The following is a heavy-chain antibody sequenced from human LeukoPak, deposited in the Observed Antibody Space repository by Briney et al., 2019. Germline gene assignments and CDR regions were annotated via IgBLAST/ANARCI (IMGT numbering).Heavy chain of an antibody. V-gene: IGHV3-33*06. CDR3: AKEQYYDSSGYLAGDAFDI. J-gene: IGHJ3*02. Sequence: PGGSLRLSCVASGFTFSSYGMHWVRQAPGKGLEWVALIWYDGINKYYADSVKGRVTISRDNSKNTLYLQMNSLRAEDTAVYYCAKEQYYDSSGYLAGDAFDIWGQGTMVTVSS. CDR2: IWYDGINK. CDR1: GFTFSSYG. D-gene: IGHD3-22*01.